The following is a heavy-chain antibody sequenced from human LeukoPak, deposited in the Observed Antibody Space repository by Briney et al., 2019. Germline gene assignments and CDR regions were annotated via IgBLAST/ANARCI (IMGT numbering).Heavy chain of an antibody. J-gene: IGHJ6*03. V-gene: IGHV3-21*01. CDR2: ISSSSSYI. CDR3: ARDGDSSSSYYMDV. Sequence: GGSLRLSCAASGFTFSSYSMNWVRQAPGKGLEWVSSISSSSSYIYYADSVKGRFTISRDNAKNSLYLQMNSLRAEDTAVYYCARDGDSSSSYYMDVWGKGTTVTISS. CDR1: GFTFSSYS. D-gene: IGHD6-13*01.